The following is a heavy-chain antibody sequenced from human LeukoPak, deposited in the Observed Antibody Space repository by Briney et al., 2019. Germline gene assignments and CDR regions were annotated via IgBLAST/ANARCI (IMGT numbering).Heavy chain of an antibody. CDR1: GGSISSYY. V-gene: IGHV4-59*01. Sequence: SETLSLTCTVSGGSISSYYWSWIRQPPGKGLEWIGYIYYSGSTNYNPSLKSRVTISVDTSKNQFSLKLSSVTAADTAVYYCARERGPAAYDAFDIWGQGTMVTVSS. D-gene: IGHD2-2*01. CDR3: ARERGPAAYDAFDI. CDR2: IYYSGST. J-gene: IGHJ3*02.